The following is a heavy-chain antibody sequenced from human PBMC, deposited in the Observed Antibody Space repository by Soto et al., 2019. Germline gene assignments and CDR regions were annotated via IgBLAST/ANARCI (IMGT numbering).Heavy chain of an antibody. CDR3: ARVYDFWSGYYTHTYFDY. J-gene: IGHJ4*02. Sequence: PSETLSLTCAVYGGSFSGYYWSWIRQPPGKGLEWIGEINHSGSTNYNPSLKSRVTISVDTSKNQFSLKLSSVTAADTAVYYCARVYDFWSGYYTHTYFDYWGQGTLVTVSS. CDR2: INHSGST. D-gene: IGHD3-3*01. CDR1: GGSFSGYY. V-gene: IGHV4-34*01.